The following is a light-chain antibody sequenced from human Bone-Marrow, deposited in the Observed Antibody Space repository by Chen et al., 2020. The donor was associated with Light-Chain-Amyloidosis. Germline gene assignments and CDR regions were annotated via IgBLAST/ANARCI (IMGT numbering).Light chain of an antibody. J-gene: IGLJ3*02. CDR1: NIGSTS. Sequence: SYVLTQPSSVSVAPGQTATIACGGNNIGSTSVHWYQQTPGQASLLVVYDDSDRPSGIPERLSGSNSGNTATLTISRVEAGDEADYYCQVWDRSSDRPVFGGWTKLTVL. CDR2: DDS. V-gene: IGLV3-21*02. CDR3: QVWDRSSDRPV.